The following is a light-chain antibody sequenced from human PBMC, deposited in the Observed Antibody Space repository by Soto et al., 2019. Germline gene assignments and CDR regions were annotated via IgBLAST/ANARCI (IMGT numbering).Light chain of an antibody. Sequence: EVVLTQSPGTLSLSPGERATLSCRASQSIGSSYLAWYQQKPGQAPRLLIYGVSIRASGIPDRFSGSGSGTDFTLTINRLEPEGFAVYHCQQYAKSLTFGGGTKVDIK. CDR3: QQYAKSLT. CDR2: GVS. CDR1: QSIGSSY. V-gene: IGKV3-20*01. J-gene: IGKJ4*01.